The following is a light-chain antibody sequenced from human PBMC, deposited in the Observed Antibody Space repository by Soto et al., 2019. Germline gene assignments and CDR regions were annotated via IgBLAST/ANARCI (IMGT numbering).Light chain of an antibody. Sequence: QSVLTQPASGSGASGQSITISCTGTSSDVGGYNYVSWYQHHPGKAPKLMIYDVSNRPSGVSNRFSGSKSGDTASLIISGLQAEDEADYYCSSYTSSSTLSTYVFGTG. J-gene: IGLJ1*01. CDR1: SSDVGGYNY. CDR3: SSYTSSSTLSTYV. V-gene: IGLV2-14*03. CDR2: DVS.